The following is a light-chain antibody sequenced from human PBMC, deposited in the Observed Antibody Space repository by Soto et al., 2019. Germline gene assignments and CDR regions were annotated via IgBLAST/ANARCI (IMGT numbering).Light chain of an antibody. Sequence: QSVLTQPASVSGSPGQSITISCTGTSSDVGAYNYVSWYQQHPGKAPKFMIYDVSNRPSGVSNRFSGSKSGNTASLTISGLQAEDEADYYCSSYTGSSTLYVFGTGTKVTVL. J-gene: IGLJ1*01. CDR1: SSDVGAYNY. V-gene: IGLV2-14*03. CDR3: SSYTGSSTLYV. CDR2: DVS.